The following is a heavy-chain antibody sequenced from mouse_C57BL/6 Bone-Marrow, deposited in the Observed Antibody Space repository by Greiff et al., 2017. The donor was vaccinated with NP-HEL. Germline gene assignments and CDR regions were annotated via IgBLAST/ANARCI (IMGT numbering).Heavy chain of an antibody. CDR2: IYPGDGDT. J-gene: IGHJ4*01. CDR3: ARRGYGPYYAMDY. D-gene: IGHD3-1*01. CDR1: GYAFSSSW. V-gene: IGHV1-82*01. Sequence: QVQLKESGPELVKPGASVKISCKASGYAFSSSWMNWVKQRPGKGLEWIGRIYPGDGDTNYNGKFKGKATLTADKSSSTAYMQLSSLTSEDSAVYFCARRGYGPYYAMDYWGQGTSATVSS.